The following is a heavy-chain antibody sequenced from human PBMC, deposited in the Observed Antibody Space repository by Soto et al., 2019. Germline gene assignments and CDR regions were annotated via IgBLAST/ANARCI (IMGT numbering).Heavy chain of an antibody. CDR1: GFTFSSYT. CDR3: TKARCSGDSCYVPDY. Sequence: EVQVLESGGGLVQPGGSLRLSCAASGFTFSSYTMAWVRQAPGKGLEWVSSISGSGGSPNYADSVQGRFTISRDNYKNTVSLQMNSLRAEDTATYPCTKARCSGDSCYVPDYWGHGTLVIVSS. J-gene: IGHJ4*01. D-gene: IGHD2-15*01. V-gene: IGHV3-23*01. CDR2: ISGSGGSP.